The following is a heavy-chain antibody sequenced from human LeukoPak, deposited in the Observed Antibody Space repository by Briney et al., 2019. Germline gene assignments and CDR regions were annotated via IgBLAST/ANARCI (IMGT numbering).Heavy chain of an antibody. CDR1: GGSISSYY. Sequence: PSETLSLTCTVSGGSISSYYWSWIRQPPGKGLEWIGYIYYSGSTNYNPSLKSRVTISVDTSKTQFSLKLSSVTAADTAVYYCARDRGSYFQDAFDIWGQGTMVTVSS. V-gene: IGHV4-59*01. CDR3: ARDRGSYFQDAFDI. J-gene: IGHJ3*02. CDR2: IYYSGST. D-gene: IGHD1-26*01.